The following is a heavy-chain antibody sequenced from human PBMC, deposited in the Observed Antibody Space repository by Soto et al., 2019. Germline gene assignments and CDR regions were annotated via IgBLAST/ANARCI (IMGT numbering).Heavy chain of an antibody. Sequence: GGSLRLSCAASGFTFSSYSMNWVRQAPGKGLGWVSYISSSSSTIYYADSVKGRFTISRDNAKNSLYLQMNSLRDEDTAVYYCARDLWGYDPGAVAGTYWFDPWGQGTLVTVSS. CDR2: ISSSSSTI. V-gene: IGHV3-48*02. CDR1: GFTFSSYS. J-gene: IGHJ5*02. CDR3: ARDLWGYDPGAVAGTYWFDP. D-gene: IGHD6-19*01.